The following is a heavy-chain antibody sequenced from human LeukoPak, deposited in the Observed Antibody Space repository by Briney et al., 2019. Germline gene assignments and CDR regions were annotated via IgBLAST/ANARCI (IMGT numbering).Heavy chain of an antibody. D-gene: IGHD2-2*01. CDR2: ISGSGGST. CDR3: LGYCSRTSCLDAFDI. J-gene: IGHJ3*02. CDR1: GFTFSSYA. Sequence: GGSLRLSCAASGFTFSSYAMSWVRQAPGKGLEWVSAISGSGGSTYYADSVKGRFTISRDNSKNTLYLQMNSLRAEDTAVYYPLGYCSRTSCLDAFDIWGQGTMVTVPS. V-gene: IGHV3-23*01.